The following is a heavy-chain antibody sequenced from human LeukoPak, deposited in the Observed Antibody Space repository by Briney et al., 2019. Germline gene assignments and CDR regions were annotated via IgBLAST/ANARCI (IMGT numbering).Heavy chain of an antibody. CDR2: IYYSGSS. CDR3: ARGSTGSGRGNWFDP. V-gene: IGHV4-59*01. CDR1: GGSISSYY. Sequence: SETLSLTCTVSGGSISSYYWSWIRQPPGKGLDWMGYIYYSGSSNYNPSLKSRVTISVDTSKNQFSLKLSSVTAADTAVYYCARGSTGSGRGNWFDPWGQGILVTVSS. J-gene: IGHJ5*02. D-gene: IGHD3-10*01.